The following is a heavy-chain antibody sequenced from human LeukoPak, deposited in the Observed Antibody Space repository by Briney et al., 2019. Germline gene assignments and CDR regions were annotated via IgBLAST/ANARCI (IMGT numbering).Heavy chain of an antibody. J-gene: IGHJ5*02. CDR1: GFAFSNFA. V-gene: IGHV3-66*02. CDR3: VTDRAGAKAWVEFDP. D-gene: IGHD3-10*01. CDR2: IYTDGST. Sequence: GGSLRLSCAASGFAFSNFAMSWVRQAPGRGLEWVSLIYTDGSTHYADSVKGRFTMSRDSSKNTVYLKINSLGPEDTAMYFCVTDRAGAKAWVEFDPWGQGTLVTVSS.